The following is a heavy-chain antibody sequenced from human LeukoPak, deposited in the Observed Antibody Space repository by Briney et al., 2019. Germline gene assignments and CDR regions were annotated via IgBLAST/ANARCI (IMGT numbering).Heavy chain of an antibody. CDR1: GGSISSYY. D-gene: IGHD3-10*01. Sequence: SETLSLTCTVSGGSISSYYWSWIRQPPGKGLEWIGYIYYSGSTNYNPSLKSRVTISVDTSKNQFSLKLSSVTAADTAVYYCARGGSGGSDWFDPWGQGTLVTVSS. CDR3: ARGGSGGSDWFDP. CDR2: IYYSGST. J-gene: IGHJ5*02. V-gene: IGHV4-59*08.